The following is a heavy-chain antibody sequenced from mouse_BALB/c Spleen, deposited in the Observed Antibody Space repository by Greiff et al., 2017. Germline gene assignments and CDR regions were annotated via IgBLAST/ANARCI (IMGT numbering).Heavy chain of an antibody. CDR3: ARDYYCSSSYYAMDY. D-gene: IGHD1-1*01. CDR2: INPSTGYT. J-gene: IGHJ4*01. V-gene: IGHV1-7*01. CDR1: GYTFTSYW. Sequence: QVQLQQSGAELAKPGASVKMSCKASGYTFTSYWMHWVKQRPGQGLEWIGYINPSTGYTEYNQKFKDKATLTADKSSSTAYMQLSSLTSEDSAVYYCARDYYCSSSYYAMDYWGQGTSVTVSS.